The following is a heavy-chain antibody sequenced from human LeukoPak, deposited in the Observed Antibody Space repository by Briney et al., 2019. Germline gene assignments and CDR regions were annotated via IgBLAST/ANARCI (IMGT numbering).Heavy chain of an antibody. CDR1: GGSMSGYY. V-gene: IGHV4-59*12. CDR3: AREIKRPGPYSDV. Sequence: SETLSLTCNVSGGSMSGYYWSWIRQPPGKGLEWIGYIYYSGSTDYNPSLKSRVTMSVDTSKNQFSLKLSSVTAADTAVYYCAREIKRPGPYSDVWGQGTTVTVSS. D-gene: IGHD2-21*01. J-gene: IGHJ6*02. CDR2: IYYSGST.